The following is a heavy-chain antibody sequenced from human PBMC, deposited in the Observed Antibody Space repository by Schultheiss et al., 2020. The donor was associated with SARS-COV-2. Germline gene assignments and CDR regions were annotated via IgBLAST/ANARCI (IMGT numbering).Heavy chain of an antibody. Sequence: SVKVSCKASGGTFSSYAISWVRQAPGQGLEWMGGIIPIFGTANYAQKFQGRVTITADESTSTAYMELSSLRSEDTAVYYCGRDLSLRYQVEGYWGQGTLVTVSS. CDR3: GRDLSLRYQVEGY. V-gene: IGHV1-69*13. J-gene: IGHJ4*02. D-gene: IGHD2-2*01. CDR1: GGTFSSYA. CDR2: IIPIFGTA.